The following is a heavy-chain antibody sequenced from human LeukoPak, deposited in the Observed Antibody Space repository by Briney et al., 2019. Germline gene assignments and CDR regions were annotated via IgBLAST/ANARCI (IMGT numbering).Heavy chain of an antibody. CDR3: ARAGYYDSSGYYGMDV. V-gene: IGHV3-48*04. J-gene: IGHJ6*02. D-gene: IGHD3-22*01. CDR2: FISSSSTI. CDR1: GFTFSSYS. Sequence: GGSLRLSCAASGFTFSSYSMTWSGRAPGRGRDGVSTFISSSSTIYYADSVKGRFTISRDNAKNSLYLQMNSLRAEDTAVYYCARAGYYDSSGYYGMDVWGQGTTVTVSS.